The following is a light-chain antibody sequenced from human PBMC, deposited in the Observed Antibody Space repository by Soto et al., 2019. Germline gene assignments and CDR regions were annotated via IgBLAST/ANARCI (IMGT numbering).Light chain of an antibody. CDR1: SSDLGSYNL. CDR3: SSYAGSSNV. J-gene: IGLJ1*01. CDR2: EGS. Sequence: QSALTQPASVSGSPGQSITLSCTGTSSDLGSYNLVSWYQQHPGKAPKLMIYEGSKRPSGVSNRFSGSKSGNTASLTVSGLQAEDEADYYCSSYAGSSNVFGTGTKVTVL. V-gene: IGLV2-14*02.